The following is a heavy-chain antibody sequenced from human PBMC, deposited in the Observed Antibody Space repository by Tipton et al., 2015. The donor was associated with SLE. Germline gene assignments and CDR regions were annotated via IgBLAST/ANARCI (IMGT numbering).Heavy chain of an antibody. V-gene: IGHV3-48*03. CDR2: ISSSGSTI. D-gene: IGHD5-24*01. Sequence: SLRLSCAGSGFTFKSFEMNWVRQAPGKGLEWVAHISSSGSTIYYADSVKGRFSISRDNAKNSLYLQMNSLRAEDTAVYYCARDWGDGYNLVYWGQGTLVTVSS. CDR1: GFTFKSFE. J-gene: IGHJ4*02. CDR3: ARDWGDGYNLVY.